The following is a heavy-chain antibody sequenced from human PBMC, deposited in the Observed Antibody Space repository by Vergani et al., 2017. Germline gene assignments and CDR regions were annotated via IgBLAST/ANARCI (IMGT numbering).Heavy chain of an antibody. CDR2: IQFDGSNQ. CDR3: ANRFRGWCIDY. D-gene: IGHD4/OR15-4a*01. CDR1: GFTLSNYD. V-gene: IGHV3-30*02. J-gene: IGHJ4*02. Sequence: QVQLVESGGGVVQRGGSLRLSCATSGFTLSNYDMQWIRQGPGKGLEFVAFIQFDGSNQYYADSVKGRFTLSRDFSKNTLYLQMNSLRTDDTATYYCANRFRGWCIDYCGQRAQVIISS.